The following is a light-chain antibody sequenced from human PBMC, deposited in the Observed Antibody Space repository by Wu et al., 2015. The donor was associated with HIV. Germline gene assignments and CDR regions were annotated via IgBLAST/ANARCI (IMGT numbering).Light chain of an antibody. V-gene: IGKV3D-20*02. Sequence: EIVMTQSPATLSVSPGERATLSCRASQSVSSNFAWYQQKPGQAPRLLIFGASSRATGIPDRFSGSGSGTDFTLTISRLEPEDFAVYYCQQRHIWPVTFGPGTRLEIK. CDR2: GAS. J-gene: IGKJ5*01. CDR3: QQRHIWPVT. CDR1: QSVSSN.